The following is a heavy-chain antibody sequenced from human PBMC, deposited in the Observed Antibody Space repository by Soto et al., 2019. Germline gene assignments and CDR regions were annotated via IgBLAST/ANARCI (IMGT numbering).Heavy chain of an antibody. CDR1: GFKFEDYN. CDR2: ISWNGGNT. V-gene: IGHV3-43*01. Sequence: GGSLRLSCAAPGFKFEDYNMHWVRQAPGKGLEWVSFISWNGGNTFYADSVKGRFTISRDSSKKSVSLQINSLRSEDTALYYCARETLSYGSALDVWGQGTTVTVSS. J-gene: IGHJ6*02. D-gene: IGHD3-16*01. CDR3: ARETLSYGSALDV.